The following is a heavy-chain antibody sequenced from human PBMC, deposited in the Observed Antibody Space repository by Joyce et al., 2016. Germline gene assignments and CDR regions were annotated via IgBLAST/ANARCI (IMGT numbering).Heavy chain of an antibody. CDR3: ARSQKGSYDIVGGGWFDP. CDR2: FSVYSGNT. CDR1: GYAFTSFG. D-gene: IGHD2-15*01. J-gene: IGHJ5*02. V-gene: IGHV1-18*01. Sequence: QVQLVQSGPEVKRPGASVKVSCTTSGYAFTSFGISWVRQAPGQGLEWMGWFSVYSGNTRSTQRLQGRLTMTTDTSTKTAYMELTNLESDDTAVYYWARSQKGSYDIVGGGWFDPWGQGTLVSVSS.